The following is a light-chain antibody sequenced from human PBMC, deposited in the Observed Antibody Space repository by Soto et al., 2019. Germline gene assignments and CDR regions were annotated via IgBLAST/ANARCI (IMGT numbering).Light chain of an antibody. V-gene: IGKV3-15*01. Sequence: EIVMTQSPATLSVSPGERATLSCRGSQSVSSNSAWYQQKPGQAPRLLIYGASTRATGIPARFSGSGSGTEFTLTISSLQSEDFAVYYCQQYNNWPPEFTFGQGTKLEIK. CDR2: GAS. CDR3: QQYNNWPPEFT. J-gene: IGKJ2*01. CDR1: QSVSSN.